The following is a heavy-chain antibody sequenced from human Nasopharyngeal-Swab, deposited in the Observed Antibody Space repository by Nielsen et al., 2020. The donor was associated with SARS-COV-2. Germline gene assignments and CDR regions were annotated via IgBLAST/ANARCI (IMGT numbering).Heavy chain of an antibody. CDR2: IDTGGTRT. Sequence: LSLTCAASGFSFSSFWMHWVHQVPGEGLVWVSRIDTGGTRTDYAESVKGRFTISRDNAKNTLYLQMNNLRPEDTAVYYCARDIGGFGGYWGQGTLVTVSS. J-gene: IGHJ4*01. V-gene: IGHV3-74*01. D-gene: IGHD4-23*01. CDR3: ARDIGGFGGY. CDR1: GFSFSSFW.